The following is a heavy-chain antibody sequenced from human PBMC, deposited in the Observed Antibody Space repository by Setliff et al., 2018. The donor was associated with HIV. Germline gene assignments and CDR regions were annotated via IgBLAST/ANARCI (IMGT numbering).Heavy chain of an antibody. CDR3: ASRVYYYDSNNLLREEGFDP. CDR2: IHYNERT. CDR1: GGSISSHY. V-gene: IGHV4-59*05. Sequence: SETLSLTCTVSGGSISSHYWSWIRQPPGKGLEWIGSIHYNERTYYNPSLKSRVAISIDTSKNQFSLNLTSVTAADTAVYYCASRVYYYDSNNLLREEGFDPWGQGTLVTVSS. D-gene: IGHD3-22*01. J-gene: IGHJ5*02.